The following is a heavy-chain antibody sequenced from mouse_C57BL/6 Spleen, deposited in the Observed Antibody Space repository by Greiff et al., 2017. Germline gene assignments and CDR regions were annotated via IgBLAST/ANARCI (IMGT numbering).Heavy chain of an antibody. CDR2: IDPNSGGT. V-gene: IGHV1-72*01. CDR1: GYTFTSYW. Sequence: VQLQQPGAELVKPGASVKLSCKASGYTFTSYWMHWVKQRPGRGLEWIGRIDPNSGGTKYNEKFKSKATLTVDKPSSTAYMQLSSLTSEDAAVYYCASDYGSSYGYFDVWGTGTTVTVSA. J-gene: IGHJ1*03. CDR3: ASDYGSSYGYFDV. D-gene: IGHD1-1*01.